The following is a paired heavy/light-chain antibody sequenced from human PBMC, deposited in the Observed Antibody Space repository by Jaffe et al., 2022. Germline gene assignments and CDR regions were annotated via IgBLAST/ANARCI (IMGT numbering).Light chain of an antibody. J-gene: IGKJ2*01. CDR1: QGISSA. Sequence: AIHVTQSPSSLSASVGDRVTITCRASQGISSALAWYQQKPGKPPKLLIFDASRLESGVPSRFSGSGSGTDFTLTISSLQPEDFATYYCQHLNSYPYTFGQGTKLEIK. CDR3: QHLNSYPYT. CDR2: DAS. V-gene: IGKV1-13*02.
Heavy chain of an antibody. V-gene: IGHV3-48*03. CDR1: GFTFSNYE. CDR3: ARTAKFPYDILTGYRSKDAFDI. Sequence: EVQLVESGGGLVQPGGSLRLSCAASGFTFSNYEMNWVRQAPGKGLEWVSYISSSGSTIYYADSVKGRFTISRDNVKNSLYLQMNSLRAEDTAVYYCARTAKFPYDILTGYRSKDAFDIWGQGTMVTVSS. CDR2: ISSSGSTI. J-gene: IGHJ3*02. D-gene: IGHD3-9*01.